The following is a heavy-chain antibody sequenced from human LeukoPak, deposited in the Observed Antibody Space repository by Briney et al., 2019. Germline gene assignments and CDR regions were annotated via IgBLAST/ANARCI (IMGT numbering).Heavy chain of an antibody. V-gene: IGHV1-2*02. J-gene: IGHJ4*02. D-gene: IGHD1-26*01. Sequence: ASVKVSCKASGYTFTGYYMHWVRQAPGQGLEWMGWINPNSGGTNYAQKFQGRVTMTRDTSISTAYMEPSRLRSDNTAVYYCARELAWKLRLDYWGQGTLVTVSS. CDR2: INPNSGGT. CDR3: ARELAWKLRLDY. CDR1: GYTFTGYY.